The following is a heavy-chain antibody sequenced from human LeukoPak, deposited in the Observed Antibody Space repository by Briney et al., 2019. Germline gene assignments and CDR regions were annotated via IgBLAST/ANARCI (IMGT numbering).Heavy chain of an antibody. Sequence: GGSLRLSCAASGFTVSSNSMSWVRQAPGKGLEWVSVIYSGGSTYYADSVKGRFTISRDNSKNTLYLQMNSLRAEDTAVYYCARDMPSYDILTGYYKGGSFTFDYWGQGTLVTVSS. V-gene: IGHV3-53*01. J-gene: IGHJ4*02. CDR3: ARDMPSYDILTGYYKGGSFTFDY. CDR1: GFTVSSNS. D-gene: IGHD3-9*01. CDR2: IYSGGST.